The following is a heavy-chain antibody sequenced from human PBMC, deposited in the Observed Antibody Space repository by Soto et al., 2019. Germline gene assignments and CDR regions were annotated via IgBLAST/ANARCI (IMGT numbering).Heavy chain of an antibody. CDR1: GFTFSSYW. Sequence: GGSLRLSCAASGFTFSSYWMHWVRQAPGKGLVWVSGINSGGSNTNYADSVKGRFTISRDNAKNTLYLQMNSLRAEDTAVYYCARELRSGNSGDYWGQGTRVTVS. V-gene: IGHV3-74*01. J-gene: IGHJ4*02. D-gene: IGHD3-10*01. CDR2: INSGGSNT. CDR3: ARELRSGNSGDY.